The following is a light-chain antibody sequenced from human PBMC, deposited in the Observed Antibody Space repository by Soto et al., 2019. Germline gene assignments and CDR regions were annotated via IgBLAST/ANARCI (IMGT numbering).Light chain of an antibody. CDR1: QGISSY. Sequence: AIRMTQSPSSLSASTGDRVTITCRASQGISSYLAWYQQKPGKAPKLLIYAASTLQSGVPSRFSGSGSGTDFTLPICCLQSEDSATYYCQQYYSYPHTFGGGTKVEIK. J-gene: IGKJ4*01. V-gene: IGKV1-8*01. CDR2: AAS. CDR3: QQYYSYPHT.